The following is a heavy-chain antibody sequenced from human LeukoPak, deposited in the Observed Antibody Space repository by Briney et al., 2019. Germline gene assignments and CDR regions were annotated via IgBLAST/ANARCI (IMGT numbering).Heavy chain of an antibody. D-gene: IGHD3-22*01. CDR3: ARGGSSGLWLAY. J-gene: IGHJ4*02. V-gene: IGHV1-46*01. CDR1: GYTFTSYY. CDR2: INPSGGST. Sequence: GASVKVSCKASGYTFTSYYMHWVRHAPGQGLEWMGIINPSGGSTSYAQKFQGRVTMTRDMSTSTVYMELSSLRSEDTAVYYCARGGSSGLWLAYWGQGTLVTVSS.